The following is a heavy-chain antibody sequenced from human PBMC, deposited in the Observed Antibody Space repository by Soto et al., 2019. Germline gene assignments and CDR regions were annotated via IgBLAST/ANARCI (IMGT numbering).Heavy chain of an antibody. D-gene: IGHD6-13*01. CDR3: ARDAEEWSAAGRGYWYFDL. J-gene: IGHJ2*01. V-gene: IGHV3-11*06. CDR1: GFTFSDYY. Sequence: QVQLVESGGGLVKPGGSLRLSCAASGFTFSDYYMSWIRQAPGKGLEWVSYISSSSSSYTNYADSVKGRFTISRDNAKNSLYLQMNSLRAEDTAVYYCARDAEEWSAAGRGYWYFDLWGRGTLVTVSS. CDR2: ISSSSSSYT.